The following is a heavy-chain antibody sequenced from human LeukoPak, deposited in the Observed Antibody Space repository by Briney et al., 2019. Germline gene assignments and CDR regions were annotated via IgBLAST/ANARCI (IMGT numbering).Heavy chain of an antibody. CDR2: ISSSSSYK. D-gene: IGHD3-10*01. CDR3: ASGRGY. J-gene: IGHJ4*02. V-gene: IGHV3-21*01. CDR1: GVTFSSYT. Sequence: TLGGYLRLSCAASGVTFSSYTLIWVRQAPGKGLEWVSCISSSSSYKEYADSVKGRFTISRDNAKNSLFLQMNSLRAEDTAVYYCASGRGYWGQGTRVTVSS.